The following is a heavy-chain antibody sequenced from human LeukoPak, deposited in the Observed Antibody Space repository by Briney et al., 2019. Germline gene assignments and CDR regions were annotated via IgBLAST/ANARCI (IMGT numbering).Heavy chain of an antibody. V-gene: IGHV3-48*04. CDR3: ARERETFGIIDS. D-gene: IGHD1-14*01. CDR1: GFSFPTHS. J-gene: IGHJ4*02. Sequence: PGGSLRLSCAASGFSFPTHSFHWVRQSPGKGLEWVAYIGSSSSTINQAKSMKGRISISRDNAKNSLFLQMSSLRVEDTAVYYCARERETFGIIDSWGQGTLVAVSS. CDR2: IGSSSSTI.